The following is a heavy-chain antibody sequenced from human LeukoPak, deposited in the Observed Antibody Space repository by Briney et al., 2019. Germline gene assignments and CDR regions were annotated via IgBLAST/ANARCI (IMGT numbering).Heavy chain of an antibody. CDR3: TRLSAHDAFDI. V-gene: IGHV1-2*06. J-gene: IGHJ3*02. CDR1: GYTFTDYC. Sequence: ASVKVSCKASGYTFTDYCIHWVRQAPGQGLEWMGRINPNSGDTIHAQKFQGRVTMTRDTSISTAYMEMSRLRSDDTALYYCTRLSAHDAFDIWGQGTMVTASS. CDR2: INPNSGDT.